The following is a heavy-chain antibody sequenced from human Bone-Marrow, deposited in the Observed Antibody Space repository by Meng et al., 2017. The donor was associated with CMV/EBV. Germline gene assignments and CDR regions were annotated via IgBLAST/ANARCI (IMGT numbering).Heavy chain of an antibody. CDR1: GGSISSGGYY. CDR3: AREAPYYDFWSGYPRDAFDI. Sequence: SETLSLTCTVSGGSISSGGYYWSWIRQHPGKGLEWIGYIYYSGSTYYNPSLKSRVTISVDTSKNQFSLKLSSVTAADTAVYYCAREAPYYDFWSGYPRDAFDIWGQGTMVTVSS. D-gene: IGHD3-3*01. V-gene: IGHV4-31*03. CDR2: IYYSGST. J-gene: IGHJ3*02.